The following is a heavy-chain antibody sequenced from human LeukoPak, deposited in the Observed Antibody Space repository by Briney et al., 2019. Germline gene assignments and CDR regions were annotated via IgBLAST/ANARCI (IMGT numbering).Heavy chain of an antibody. V-gene: IGHV4-59*01. Sequence: SETLSLTCTVSGGSINNYYWSWIRQPPGKGLEWIGYISYIGSTIYNPSLKSRVTISVDTSKNQFSLKLTSVTAADTAVYYCARTKLYCSGGSCYSSLDYWGQGTLVTVSS. CDR2: ISYIGST. CDR3: ARTKLYCSGGSCYSSLDY. D-gene: IGHD2-15*01. J-gene: IGHJ4*02. CDR1: GGSINNYY.